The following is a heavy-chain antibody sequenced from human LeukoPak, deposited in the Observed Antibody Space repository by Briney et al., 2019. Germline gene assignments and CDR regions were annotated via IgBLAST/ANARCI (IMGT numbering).Heavy chain of an antibody. J-gene: IGHJ6*03. CDR3: ARDRGNDFWSGYYYYYYMDV. D-gene: IGHD3-3*01. V-gene: IGHV1-69*05. Sequence: ASVKVSCKASGGTFSSYAISWVRQAPGQGLEWMGGIIPIFGTANYAQKFQGRVTITTDESTSTAYMELSSLRSEDTAVYYCARDRGNDFWSGYYYYYYMDVWGKGTTVTVSS. CDR2: IIPIFGTA. CDR1: GGTFSSYA.